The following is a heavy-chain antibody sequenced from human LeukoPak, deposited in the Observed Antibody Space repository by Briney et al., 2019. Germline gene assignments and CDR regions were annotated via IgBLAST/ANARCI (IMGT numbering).Heavy chain of an antibody. CDR3: ARDSGSGNYYFDY. CDR2: INSDGSST. D-gene: IGHD3-10*01. J-gene: IGHJ4*02. V-gene: IGHV3-74*01. Sequence: GGSLRLSCAASGFTFSSYEMNWVRQAPGKGLVWVSRINSDGSSTSYADSVKGRFAISRDNAKNTLYLQMNSLRAEDTAVYYCARDSGSGNYYFDYWGQGTLVTVSS. CDR1: GFTFSSYE.